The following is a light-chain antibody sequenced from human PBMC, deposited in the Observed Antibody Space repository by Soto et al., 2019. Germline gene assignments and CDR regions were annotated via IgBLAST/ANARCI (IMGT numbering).Light chain of an antibody. Sequence: EIVLTQSPGTLSLSPGDRATLSCRASQSISSRYLAWYQHKPGRAPRLLIYGASSRATGIPDRFSGSGSGTDFTLTISRLEAEAFAVYYCQQYGSSPPLTFGPGTKVDVK. CDR1: QSISSRY. CDR3: QQYGSSPPLT. V-gene: IGKV3-20*01. J-gene: IGKJ3*01. CDR2: GAS.